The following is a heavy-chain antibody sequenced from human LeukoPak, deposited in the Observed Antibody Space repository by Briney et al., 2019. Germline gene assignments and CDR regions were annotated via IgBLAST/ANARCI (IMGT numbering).Heavy chain of an antibody. CDR1: GFTFSSYS. D-gene: IGHD4-11*01. V-gene: IGHV3-48*01. CDR2: ISSSSSTI. Sequence: GGSLRLSCAASGFTFSSYSMNWVRQAPGKGLEWVSYISSSSSTIYYADSVRGRFTISRDNAKNSLYLQMNSLRAEDTAVYYCARDRDYSNYVFDYWGQGTLVTVSS. J-gene: IGHJ4*02. CDR3: ARDRDYSNYVFDY.